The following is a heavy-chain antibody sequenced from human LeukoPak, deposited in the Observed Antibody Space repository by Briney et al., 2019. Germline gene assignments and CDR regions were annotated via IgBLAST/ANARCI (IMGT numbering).Heavy chain of an antibody. Sequence: VASVKVSCKASGYTFTAYYMHWVRQAPGQGPEWMGCINPNSGVTNYAQKFQGRVIMTSDTSISTAYMEFSRLRSDDTAMYYCARDLGVTVRPFSLFYWGQGTLVTVSS. J-gene: IGHJ4*02. CDR3: ARDLGVTVRPFSLFY. CDR1: GYTFTAYY. CDR2: INPNSGVT. V-gene: IGHV1-2*02. D-gene: IGHD6-6*01.